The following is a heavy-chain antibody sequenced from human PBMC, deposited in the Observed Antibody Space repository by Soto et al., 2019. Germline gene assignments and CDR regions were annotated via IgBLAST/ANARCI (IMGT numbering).Heavy chain of an antibody. V-gene: IGHV2-5*01. CDR1: GFSLSTSGVG. Sequence: SGPTLVNPTQTLTLTCTFSGFSLSTSGVGVGWIRQPPGKALEWLALIYWNDDKRYSPSLKSRLTITKDTSKNQVVLTITNMDPVDTATYYCAHVSIAVAAPGYFDYWGQGTLVTVSS. J-gene: IGHJ4*02. CDR2: IYWNDDK. CDR3: AHVSIAVAAPGYFDY. D-gene: IGHD6-19*01.